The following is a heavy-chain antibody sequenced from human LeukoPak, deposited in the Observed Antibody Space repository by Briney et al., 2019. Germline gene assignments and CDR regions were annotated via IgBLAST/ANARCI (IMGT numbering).Heavy chain of an antibody. CDR3: ASSPAYSSSWDAIDN. CDR2: IGTPGDA. D-gene: IGHD6-13*01. CDR1: GFTFSNYD. Sequence: GGSLRLSCAASGFTFSNYDMHWVRQAPGKGLEWVAGIGTPGDASYSGSVRGRFPLSRENARNSLYLQMSSLSAGDTAVYYCASSPAYSSSWDAIDNWGQGTLVTVSS. V-gene: IGHV3-13*01. J-gene: IGHJ4*02.